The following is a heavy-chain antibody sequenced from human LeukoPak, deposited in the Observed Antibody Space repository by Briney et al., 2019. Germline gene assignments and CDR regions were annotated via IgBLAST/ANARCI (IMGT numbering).Heavy chain of an antibody. CDR2: IKQDGSEK. V-gene: IGHV3-7*01. D-gene: IGHD2/OR15-2a*01. CDR3: ARVLLQTFDY. CDR1: GVTPCGYW. J-gene: IGHJ4*02. Sequence: VGSLRLSCAASGVTPCGYWISWGREAPGKGREWVANIKQDGSEKYYVDSVKGRFTISRDNAKNSLYLQMNSLRAEDTAVYYCARVLLQTFDYWGQGTLVTVSS.